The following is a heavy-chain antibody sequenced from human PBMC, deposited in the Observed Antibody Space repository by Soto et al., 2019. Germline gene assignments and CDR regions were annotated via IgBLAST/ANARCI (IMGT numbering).Heavy chain of an antibody. D-gene: IGHD2-21*01. J-gene: IGHJ5*02. CDR1: GGSVSSESYY. CDR3: ARERGDSHWIDP. V-gene: IGHV4-61*01. CDR2: VENSGST. Sequence: PSETLSLTCSVSGGSVSSESYYWSWIRQTPGKGLEWIGNVENSGSTKYNPSLKSRVTISVDTSKSQSSLKLSSVTGADTAVYYCARERGDSHWIDPWGQGTLVTVSS.